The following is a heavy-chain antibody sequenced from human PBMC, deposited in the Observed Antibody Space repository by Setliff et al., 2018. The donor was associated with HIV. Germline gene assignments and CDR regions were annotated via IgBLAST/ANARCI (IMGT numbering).Heavy chain of an antibody. CDR2: IYYSGST. Sequence: SETLSLTCTVSGETIRNGFYYWHWMRQPPGKGLEWIGSIYYSGSTHYKSSLKSRFTISVDTSKNQFSLRLSSVTAADTAVYYCARGGGPDTNFDSWGRGTLVTAPQ. J-gene: IGHJ4*02. CDR1: GETIRNGFYY. V-gene: IGHV4-39*07. CDR3: ARGGGPDTNFDS.